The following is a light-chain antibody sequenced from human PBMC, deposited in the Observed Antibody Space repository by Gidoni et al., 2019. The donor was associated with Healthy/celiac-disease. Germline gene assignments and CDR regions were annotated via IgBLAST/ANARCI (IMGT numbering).Light chain of an antibody. Sequence: QSALTQPAPVSVSPGQSITITCPGTSSDVGSYNLFSWYQQHPGKAPKLMIYEGSKRPSGVSNRFSGSKSGNTASLTISGLQAEDEADYYCCSYAGSSTWVFGGGTKLTVL. CDR2: EGS. CDR1: SSDVGSYNL. J-gene: IGLJ3*02. V-gene: IGLV2-23*01. CDR3: CSYAGSSTWV.